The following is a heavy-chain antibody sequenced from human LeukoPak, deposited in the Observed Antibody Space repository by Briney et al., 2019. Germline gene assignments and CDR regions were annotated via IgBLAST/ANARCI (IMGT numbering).Heavy chain of an antibody. CDR3: ARRAVAYYYGYYMVV. CDR1: GYTFTSYD. J-gene: IGHJ6*03. D-gene: IGHD6-19*01. Sequence: ASVKVSCKPSGYTFTSYDNNWLRQATGHASEWLGWMNRNSGNTGYAQKFQGRVTITRNTSISTAYMDLSSLRSDDTAVYYCARRAVAYYYGYYMVVWRKGTTVTVSS. CDR2: MNRNSGNT. V-gene: IGHV1-8*03.